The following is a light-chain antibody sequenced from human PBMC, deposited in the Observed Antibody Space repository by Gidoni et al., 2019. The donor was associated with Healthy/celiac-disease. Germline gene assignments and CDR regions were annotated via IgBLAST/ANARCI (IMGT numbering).Light chain of an antibody. J-gene: IGLJ2*01. CDR1: SSDVGGYNY. CDR2: EVS. CDR3: SSYTSSSYVV. Sequence: QSALTQPASVSGSPGQSITISCTGTSSDVGGYNYVSWYQQHPGKAPQLMIYEVSNRPSGVPDRFSGSKSGNTASLTISGLQAEDEADYYCSSYTSSSYVVFGGGTKLTVL. V-gene: IGLV2-14*01.